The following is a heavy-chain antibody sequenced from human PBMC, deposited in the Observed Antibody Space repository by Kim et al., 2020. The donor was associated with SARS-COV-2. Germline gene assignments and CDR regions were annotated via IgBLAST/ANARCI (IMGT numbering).Heavy chain of an antibody. Sequence: GGSLRLSCAASGFTFSSYSMDWVRQAPGKGLEWVSSISSSSSYIYYADSVKGRFTISRDNAKNSLYLQMNSLRAEDTAVYYCARGLEIWFGELGFDYWGQGTLVTVSS. CDR3: ARGLEIWFGELGFDY. CDR2: ISSSSSYI. J-gene: IGHJ4*02. V-gene: IGHV3-21*01. D-gene: IGHD3-10*01. CDR1: GFTFSSYS.